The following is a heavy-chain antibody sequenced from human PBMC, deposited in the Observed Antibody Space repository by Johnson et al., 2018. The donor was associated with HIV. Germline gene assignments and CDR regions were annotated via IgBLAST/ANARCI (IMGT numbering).Heavy chain of an antibody. CDR3: ARVAWFAFDR. J-gene: IGHJ3*01. V-gene: IGHV3-7*05. CDR1: GFTFNVHR. CDR2: IKEDGSEK. D-gene: IGHD3-10*01. Sequence: VQVVESGGGLVQSRRSLRLSCAASGFTFNVHRMNWVRQAPGKGLEWVTNIKEDGSEKYHVDPVKGRFTISRDNAKKSLYLEMNSLRVEDTAVYYCARVAWFAFDRWGQGTMVTVSS.